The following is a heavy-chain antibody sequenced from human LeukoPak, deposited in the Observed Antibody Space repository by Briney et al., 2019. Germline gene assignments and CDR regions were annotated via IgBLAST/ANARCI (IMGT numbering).Heavy chain of an antibody. Sequence: WGSLRLSCAASGFTFSDYYMSWIRQAPGKGLEWVSYISSSSTYTDYADSVKGRFTISRDNAKNSLYLQMNSLRAEDTAVYYCARHSYGGYVMFDHWGQGTLVTTSS. CDR1: GFTFSDYY. CDR3: ARHSYGGYVMFDH. CDR2: ISSSSTYT. D-gene: IGHD5-12*01. V-gene: IGHV3-11*03. J-gene: IGHJ4*02.